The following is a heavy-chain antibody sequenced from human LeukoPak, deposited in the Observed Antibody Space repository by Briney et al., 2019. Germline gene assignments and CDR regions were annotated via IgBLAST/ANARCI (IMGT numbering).Heavy chain of an antibody. V-gene: IGHV4-39*01. Sequence: SETLSLTCTASGGSISSSNYYWGWIRQPPGKGLEWIGSIYYSGTTYYSSSLKSRVIISVDTSKNQFSLKLSSVTATDTAVYYCARHEAQDFDYWGQGTLVTVSS. J-gene: IGHJ4*02. CDR1: GGSISSSNYY. CDR3: ARHEAQDFDY. CDR2: IYYSGTT.